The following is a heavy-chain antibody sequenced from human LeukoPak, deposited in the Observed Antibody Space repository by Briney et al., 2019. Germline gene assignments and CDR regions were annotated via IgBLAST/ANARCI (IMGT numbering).Heavy chain of an antibody. Sequence: PSETLSLTCTVSGGSISSSSYYWGWIRQPPGKGLEWIGSIYYSGSTYYNPSLKSRVTISVDTSKNQFSLKLSSVTAADTAVYYCARHASDSSQLLGGYYYYMDVWGKGTTVTVSS. CDR2: IYYSGST. V-gene: IGHV4-39*01. J-gene: IGHJ6*03. CDR3: ARHASDSSQLLGGYYYYMDV. CDR1: GGSISSSSYY. D-gene: IGHD6-13*01.